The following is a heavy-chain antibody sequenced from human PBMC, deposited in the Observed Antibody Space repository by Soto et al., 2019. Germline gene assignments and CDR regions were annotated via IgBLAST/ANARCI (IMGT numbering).Heavy chain of an antibody. CDR2: ISSSSSTI. Sequence: PGGSLRLSCAASGFTFSSYSMNWVRQAPGKGLEWVSYISSSSSTIYYADSVKGRFTISRDNAKNSLYLQMNSLRDEDTAVYYCARDGRITMIVVVKGSDAFDIWGQGTMVT. J-gene: IGHJ3*02. V-gene: IGHV3-48*02. D-gene: IGHD3-22*01. CDR1: GFTFSSYS. CDR3: ARDGRITMIVVVKGSDAFDI.